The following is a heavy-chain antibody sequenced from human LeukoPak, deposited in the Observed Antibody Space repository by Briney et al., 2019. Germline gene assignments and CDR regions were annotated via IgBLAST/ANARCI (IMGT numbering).Heavy chain of an antibody. CDR2: IYPGDSDT. J-gene: IGHJ3*02. CDR1: GYSFTSYW. V-gene: IGHV5-51*01. D-gene: IGHD5-18*01. CDR3: ARVDTAMVEDRYAFDI. Sequence: GESLKISCKGSGYSFTSYWIGWVRQLPGKGLEWMGIIYPGDSDTRYSPSFQGQVTISADKSISTAYLQLSSLKASDTAMYYCARVDTAMVEDRYAFDIWGQGTMVTVSS.